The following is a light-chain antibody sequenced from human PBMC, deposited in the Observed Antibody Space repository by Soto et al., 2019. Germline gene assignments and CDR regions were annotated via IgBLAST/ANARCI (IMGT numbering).Light chain of an antibody. CDR2: GNS. V-gene: IGLV1-40*01. CDR3: QSYDSSLSGSYV. J-gene: IGLJ1*01. Sequence: QSVLTQPPSVSGAPGKRVAISCTGSSSNIGAGYDVHWYQQLPGTAPKLLIYGNSNRPSGVPDRFSGSKSGTSASLAITGLQAEDEADYYCQSYDSSLSGSYVLGTGTQVTVL. CDR1: SSNIGAGYD.